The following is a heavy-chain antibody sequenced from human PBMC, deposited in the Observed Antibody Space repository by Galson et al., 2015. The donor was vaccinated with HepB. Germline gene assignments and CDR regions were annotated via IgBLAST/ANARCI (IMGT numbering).Heavy chain of an antibody. V-gene: IGHV1-69*06. D-gene: IGHD3-10*01. Sequence: SCKAAGRFFSAYGISWVRQAPGQGLEWMGGIIAVFGTTHYAQKFQGRVTITADKSTSTVYMELSSLRSEDTAVYYCARDGTYYGYYFDPWGQGTLVIVSS. CDR1: GRFFSAYG. CDR2: IIAVFGTT. J-gene: IGHJ4*02. CDR3: ARDGTYYGYYFDP.